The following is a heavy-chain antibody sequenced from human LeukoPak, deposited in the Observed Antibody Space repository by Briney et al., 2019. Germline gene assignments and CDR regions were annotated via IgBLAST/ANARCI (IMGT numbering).Heavy chain of an antibody. J-gene: IGHJ4*02. CDR1: GYTFTGYY. V-gene: IGHV1-2*02. D-gene: IGHD3-3*01. CDR2: INPNSGGT. CDR3: ARDPTNYDFWSGYYTAAGNLDY. Sequence: ASVKVSCKASGYTFTGYYMHWVRQAPGQGLEWMGWINPNSGGTNYAQKFQGRVTMTRDTSISTAYMELSRLRSDDAAMYYCARDPTNYDFWSGYYTAAGNLDYWGQGTLVTVSS.